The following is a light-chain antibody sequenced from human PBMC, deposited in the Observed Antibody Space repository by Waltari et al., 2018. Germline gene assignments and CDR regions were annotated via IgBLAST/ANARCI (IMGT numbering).Light chain of an antibody. CDR1: SSDVWGYNL. CDR3: CSYAGSRTFV. CDR2: EGS. V-gene: IGLV2-23*01. Sequence: QSALTQPASVSGSPGQSLTLSCTGTSSDVWGYNLVSWYQPHPGKAPKFIIYEGSKRPSGVSTRFSGSKSGNTASLTISGLQAEDEADYYCCSYAGSRTFVFGTGTKVTVL. J-gene: IGLJ1*01.